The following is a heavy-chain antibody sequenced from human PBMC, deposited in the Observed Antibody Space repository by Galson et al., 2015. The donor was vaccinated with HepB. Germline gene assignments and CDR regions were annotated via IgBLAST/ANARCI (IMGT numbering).Heavy chain of an antibody. Sequence: SLRLSCAASGFTFSSYAMSWVRQAPGKGLEWVSGIRGNNDTIYHADSVRGRFTISRDNSMNTLELQMNNLRAEDTAVYHCAKGRACSGSSCPFDFWGQGSLVTVSS. CDR3: AKGRACSGSSCPFDF. CDR2: IRGNNDTI. J-gene: IGHJ4*02. V-gene: IGHV3-23*01. D-gene: IGHD2-15*01. CDR1: GFTFSSYA.